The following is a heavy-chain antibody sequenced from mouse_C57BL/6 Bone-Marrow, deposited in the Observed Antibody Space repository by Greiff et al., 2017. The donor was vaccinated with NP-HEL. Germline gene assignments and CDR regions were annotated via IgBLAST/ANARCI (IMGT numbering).Heavy chain of an antibody. CDR3: ARLGGYDTY. CDR1: GYTFTSYW. D-gene: IGHD2-2*01. Sequence: QVQLQQPGAELVKPGASVNLSCKASGYTFTSYWMQWVKQRPGQGLEWIGEIDPSDSYTNYNQKFKGKATLTVDTSSSTAYMQLSSLTSEDSAVYYCARLGGYDTYWGQGTTLTVSS. CDR2: IDPSDSYT. V-gene: IGHV1-50*01. J-gene: IGHJ2*01.